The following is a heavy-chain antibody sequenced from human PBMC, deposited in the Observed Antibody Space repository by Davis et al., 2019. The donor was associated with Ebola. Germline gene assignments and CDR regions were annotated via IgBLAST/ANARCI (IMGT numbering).Heavy chain of an antibody. CDR1: GGSISSYY. J-gene: IGHJ4*02. V-gene: IGHV4-4*07. Sequence: SETLSLTCTVSGGSISSYYWSWIRQPAGKGLEWIGRIYTSGSTNYNPSLKSRVTISVDTSNNQFSLRLSSVTAADSALYYCARDPGGYDHFDYWGQGTLVTVSS. CDR3: ARDPGGYDHFDY. D-gene: IGHD5-12*01. CDR2: IYTSGST.